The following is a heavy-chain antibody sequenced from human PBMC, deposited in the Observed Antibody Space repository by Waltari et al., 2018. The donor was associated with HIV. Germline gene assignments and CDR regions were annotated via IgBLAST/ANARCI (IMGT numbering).Heavy chain of an antibody. CDR1: GFPFSSSA. V-gene: IGHV3-23*01. J-gene: IGHJ6*02. CDR3: AKGHYDFWSGSYYYGMDV. CDR2: ISGSGGST. Sequence: EVQLLESGGGLVQPGGSLRLSCAAPGFPFSSSAMSWVRQAPGKGLEWVSAISGSGGSTDYADSVKGRFTISRDNSKNTLYLQMNSLRAEDTAVYYCAKGHYDFWSGSYYYGMDVWGQGTTVTVSS. D-gene: IGHD3-3*01.